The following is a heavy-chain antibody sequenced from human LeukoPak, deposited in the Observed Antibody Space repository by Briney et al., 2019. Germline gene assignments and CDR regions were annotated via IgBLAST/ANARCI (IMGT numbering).Heavy chain of an antibody. D-gene: IGHD3-22*01. CDR3: ASLTYYYDSSGYRGHYFDY. Sequence: PSETLSLTCTVSGGSISSYYWSWIRQPPGKGLEWIGYIYYNGSTNYNPSLKSRVTISVDTSKNQFSLKLSSVTAADTAVYYCASLTYYYDSSGYRGHYFDYWGQGTLVTVSS. CDR1: GGSISSYY. J-gene: IGHJ4*02. CDR2: IYYNGST. V-gene: IGHV4-59*01.